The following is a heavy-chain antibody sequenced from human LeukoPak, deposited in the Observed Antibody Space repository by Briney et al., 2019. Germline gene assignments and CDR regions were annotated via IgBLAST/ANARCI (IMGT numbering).Heavy chain of an antibody. CDR3: VRYDYDWGSYHP. D-gene: IGHD3-16*02. CDR1: GFTFDDYA. J-gene: IGHJ5*02. CDR2: ISWNSGSI. V-gene: IGHV3-9*01. Sequence: GGSLRLSCAASGFTFDDYAMHWVRQAPGKGLEWVSGISWNSGSIGYADSVKGRFTISRDNAKNSLYLQMNSLRAEDTALYYCVRYDYDWGSYHPWGQGTLVTVSS.